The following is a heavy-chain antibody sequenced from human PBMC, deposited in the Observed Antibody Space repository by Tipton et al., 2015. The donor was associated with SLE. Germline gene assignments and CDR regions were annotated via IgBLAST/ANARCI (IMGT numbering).Heavy chain of an antibody. J-gene: IGHJ4*02. CDR1: GFTFSSYA. CDR2: ISGSGGST. D-gene: IGHD6-13*01. CDR3: AKGEGANKISWYDY. V-gene: IGHV3-23*01. Sequence: SLSLSCAASGFTFSSYAMSWVRQAPGKGLEWVSAISGSGGSTYYADSVKGRFTISRDNSKNTLYLQMNSLRAEDTAVYYCAKGEGANKISWYDYWGQGTLVTVSS.